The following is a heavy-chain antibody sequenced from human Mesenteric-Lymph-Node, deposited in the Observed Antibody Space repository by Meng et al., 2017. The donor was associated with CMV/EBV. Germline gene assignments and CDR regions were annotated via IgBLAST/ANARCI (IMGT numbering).Heavy chain of an antibody. CDR3: ARTSGCTSDLCYSATWFYP. CDR2: VYHAGST. CDR1: GGSISSDS. D-gene: IGHD2-21*01. J-gene: IGHJ5*02. Sequence: SETLSLTCTVSGGSISSDSWSWIRQPPGKGLEWIGYVYHAGSTKYNPSLKSRITISVDTSKTPFSLELSSVTAADTAVYYCARTSGCTSDLCYSATWFYPWGQGTLVTVSS. V-gene: IGHV4-59*01.